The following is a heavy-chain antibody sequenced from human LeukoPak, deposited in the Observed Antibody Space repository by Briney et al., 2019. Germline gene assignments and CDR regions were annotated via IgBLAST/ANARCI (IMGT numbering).Heavy chain of an antibody. CDR1: GYSFPSYW. CDR2: IDPSDSYT. D-gene: IGHD5-12*01. Sequence: GESLKISCKGSGYSFPSYWITWVRQMPGKGLEWMGRIDPSDSYTNYSPSFQGHVTISADKSISTAYLQWSSLKASDTAMYYCARSYSGYDYLDYWGQGILVTVSS. V-gene: IGHV5-10-1*01. CDR3: ARSYSGYDYLDY. J-gene: IGHJ4*02.